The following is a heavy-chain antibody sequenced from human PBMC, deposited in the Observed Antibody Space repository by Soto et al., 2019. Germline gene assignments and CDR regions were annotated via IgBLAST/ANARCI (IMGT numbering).Heavy chain of an antibody. J-gene: IGHJ4*02. Sequence: ASVKVSCKASGYTFTGYAMHWVRQAPGQGLEWMGWINAGNGNTKYSQKFQGRVTITRDTSASTAYMELSSLGSEDTAVYYCARAVAVAADFDYWGQGTLVTVSS. V-gene: IGHV1-3*01. CDR3: ARAVAVAADFDY. CDR1: GYTFTGYA. D-gene: IGHD6-19*01. CDR2: INAGNGNT.